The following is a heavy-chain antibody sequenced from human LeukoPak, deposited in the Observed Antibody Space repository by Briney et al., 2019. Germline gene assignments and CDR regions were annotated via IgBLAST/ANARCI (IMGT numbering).Heavy chain of an antibody. CDR3: AKVRWDNSGWYHLDS. V-gene: IGHV3-23*01. D-gene: IGHD6-19*01. Sequence: PGGSLRLSCTASGFTFSSYGMDWVRQAPGKGLEWVSVISGNGGSTYYAESVKGRFTISRDNSKNTLHLQMDSLRAEDTAVYYCAKVRWDNSGWYHLDSWGQGTLVTVSS. CDR1: GFTFSSYG. CDR2: ISGNGGST. J-gene: IGHJ4*02.